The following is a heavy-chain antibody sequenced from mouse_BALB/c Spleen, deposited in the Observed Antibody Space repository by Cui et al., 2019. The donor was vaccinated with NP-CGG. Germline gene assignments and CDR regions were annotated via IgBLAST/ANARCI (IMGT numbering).Heavy chain of an antibody. Sequence: VHLHPPAPQLVNPPASLYLSCKASGYTFTSYWMHWVKRRPGRGLEWIGRIDPNSGGTKYNEKFKSKATLTVDKPSSTAYMQLGSLTSEDSAVYYCARYDYYGSSYFDYWGQGTTLTVSS. CDR1: GYTFTSYW. J-gene: IGHJ2*01. D-gene: IGHD1-1*01. CDR2: IDPNSGGT. V-gene: IGHV1-72*01. CDR3: ARYDYYGSSYFDY.